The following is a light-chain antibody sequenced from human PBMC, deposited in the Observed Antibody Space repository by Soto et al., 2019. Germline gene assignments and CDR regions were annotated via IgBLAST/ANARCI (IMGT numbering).Light chain of an antibody. CDR2: GAS. Sequence: EIVLTQSPGTLSFSPGERATLTCRASQSVSSSYLAWFQQKPGQAPRLLIYGASSRATGIPDRFSGSGPGTDFTLTISRLEPEDFAVDYCQQYGNAPFTFGPGTKVDIK. V-gene: IGKV3-20*01. J-gene: IGKJ3*01. CDR3: QQYGNAPFT. CDR1: QSVSSSY.